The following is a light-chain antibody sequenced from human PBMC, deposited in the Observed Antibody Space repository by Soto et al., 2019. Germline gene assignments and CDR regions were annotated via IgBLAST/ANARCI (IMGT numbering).Light chain of an antibody. CDR2: EVS. V-gene: IGLV2-8*01. CDR3: SSYAGSDNFGV. CDR1: SSDVGGYNY. Sequence: QSALTQPPSASGSPGQSVTISCTGTSSDVGGYNYVSWYQQHPGKAPKLMIYEVSKRPSGVPDRFSGSKAGNTASLTVSGLQAEDEAYYYCSSYAGSDNFGVFGTGTKLPVL. J-gene: IGLJ1*01.